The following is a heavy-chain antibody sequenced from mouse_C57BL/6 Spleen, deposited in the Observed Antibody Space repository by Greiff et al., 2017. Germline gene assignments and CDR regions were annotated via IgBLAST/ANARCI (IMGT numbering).Heavy chain of an antibody. Sequence: QVHVKQSGAELVKPGASVKISCKASGYTFTDYYINWVKQRPGQGLEWIGKIGPGSGSTYYNEKFKGKATLTADKAASTAYMQLSSLTSEDSAVYFSERENYYGLSWFAYWGQGTLVTVSA. CDR1: GYTFTDYY. CDR3: ERENYYGLSWFAY. V-gene: IGHV1-77*01. CDR2: IGPGSGST. D-gene: IGHD1-1*01. J-gene: IGHJ3*01.